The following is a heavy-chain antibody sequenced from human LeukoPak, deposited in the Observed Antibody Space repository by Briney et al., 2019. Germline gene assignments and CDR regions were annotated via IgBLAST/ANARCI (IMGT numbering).Heavy chain of an antibody. CDR2: IYYSGST. D-gene: IGHD3-22*01. CDR3: ASSSGYYHFDY. CDR1: GGSISSYY. J-gene: IGHJ4*02. Sequence: SGTLSLTCTVSGGSISSYYWSWIRQPPGKGLEWIGYIYYSGSTNYNPSLKSRVTISVDTSKNQFSLKLSSVTAADTAVYYCASSSGYYHFDYWGQGTLVTVSS. V-gene: IGHV4-59*01.